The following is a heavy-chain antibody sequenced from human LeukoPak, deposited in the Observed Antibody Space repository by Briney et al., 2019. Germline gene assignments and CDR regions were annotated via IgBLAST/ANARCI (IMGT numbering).Heavy chain of an antibody. Sequence: GGSLRLSCAASGFTFSSYAMSWVRQAPGKGLEWVSAISGSGGSTYYADSVKGRFTISRDNSKNTLYLQMNSLRAEDTAVYYCAKGGMVRGVIIRYHYGMDVWGQGTTVTVSS. D-gene: IGHD3-10*01. J-gene: IGHJ6*02. CDR1: GFTFSSYA. V-gene: IGHV3-23*01. CDR2: ISGSGGST. CDR3: AKGGMVRGVIIRYHYGMDV.